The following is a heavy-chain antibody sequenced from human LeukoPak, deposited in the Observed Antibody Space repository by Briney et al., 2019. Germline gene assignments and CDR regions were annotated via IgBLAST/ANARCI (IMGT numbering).Heavy chain of an antibody. CDR2: ISASGGST. J-gene: IGHJ6*03. Sequence: GGSLRLSCAASGFTFSSYSMNWVRQAPGKGLEWVSGISASGGSTYYADSVKGRFTISRDNSKNTLYLQMNSLRAEDTAVYYCAKAPGGNFLTDYYMDVWGKGTTVTVSS. D-gene: IGHD4-23*01. CDR1: GFTFSSYS. V-gene: IGHV3-23*01. CDR3: AKAPGGNFLTDYYMDV.